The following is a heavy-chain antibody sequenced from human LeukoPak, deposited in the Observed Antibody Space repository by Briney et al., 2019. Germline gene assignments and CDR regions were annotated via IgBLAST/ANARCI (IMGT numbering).Heavy chain of an antibody. V-gene: IGHV4-61*08. D-gene: IGHD4-17*01. CDR2: IYYSGST. Sequence: NPSQTLSLTCTVSGGSISSGGYYWSWIRQPPGKGLEWIGYIYYSGSTNYNPSLKSRVTISVDTSKNQFSLKLSSVTAADTAVYYCARLYGESGKWFDPWGQGTLVTVSS. CDR1: GGSISSGGYY. J-gene: IGHJ5*02. CDR3: ARLYGESGKWFDP.